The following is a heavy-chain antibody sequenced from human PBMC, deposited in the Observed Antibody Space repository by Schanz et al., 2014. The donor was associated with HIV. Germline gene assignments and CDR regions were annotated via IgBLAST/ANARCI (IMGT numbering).Heavy chain of an antibody. D-gene: IGHD6-13*01. CDR2: INPSGAGT. J-gene: IGHJ4*02. Sequence: QVQLVQSGAEVKKPGSSVKVSCKASGGSFSSSTISWVRQAPGQGLEWMGMINPSGAGTTYARKFQGRVTMTWDTSTSTVYMELSSLTSEDTAVYYCARDYSWSTDYWGQGTQVTVSS. CDR1: GGSFSSST. CDR3: ARDYSWSTDY. V-gene: IGHV1-46*01.